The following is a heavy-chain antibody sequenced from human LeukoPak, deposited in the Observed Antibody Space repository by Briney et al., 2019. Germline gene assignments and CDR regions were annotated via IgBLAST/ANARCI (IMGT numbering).Heavy chain of an antibody. CDR3: ASHPYYDNLTGYYKPKNSEYYYYGMDV. Sequence: SVKVSCKASGDTFSSYAISWVRQAPGQGLEWMGGVIPIFGTATNAQKFQSRVTITADKSTSTAYMELCSLRSEDTAVYYCASHPYYDNLTGYYKPKNSEYYYYGMDVRGKGTTVTVST. V-gene: IGHV1-69*06. D-gene: IGHD3-9*01. CDR1: GDTFSSYA. CDR2: VIPIFGTA. J-gene: IGHJ6*04.